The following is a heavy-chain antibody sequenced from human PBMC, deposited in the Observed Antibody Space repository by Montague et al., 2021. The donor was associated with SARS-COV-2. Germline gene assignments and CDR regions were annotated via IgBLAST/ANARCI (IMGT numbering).Heavy chain of an antibody. CDR1: GVSVTDYY. D-gene: IGHD3-10*02. J-gene: IGHJ4*02. Sequence: SETLSLTCTVSGVSVTDYYWSWIRQPPGKGLEWVGDVRHNKSTNFNPSLKSRVAISVDTSKNQFYLRLNSVTAADTAFYYCVREPRYVSVDGPPDFWGQGTLVTVSS. CDR2: VRHNKST. V-gene: IGHV4-4*08. CDR3: VREPRYVSVDGPPDF.